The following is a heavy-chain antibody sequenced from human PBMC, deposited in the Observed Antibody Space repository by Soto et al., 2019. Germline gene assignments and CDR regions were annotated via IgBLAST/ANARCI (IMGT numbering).Heavy chain of an antibody. CDR3: ARGVGYYGSGSYYNDNWFDP. CDR1: GGSISSYY. CDR2: IYYSGST. Sequence: SETLSLTCTVSGGSISSYYWSWIRQPPGKGLEWIGYIYYSGSTNYNPSLKSRVTISVDTSKNQFSLKLSSVTAADTAVYYCARGVGYYGSGSYYNDNWFDPWGQGTLVTVSS. V-gene: IGHV4-59*01. J-gene: IGHJ5*02. D-gene: IGHD3-10*01.